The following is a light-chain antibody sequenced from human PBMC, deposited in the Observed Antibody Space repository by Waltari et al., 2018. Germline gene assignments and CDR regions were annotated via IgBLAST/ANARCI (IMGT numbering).Light chain of an antibody. CDR3: QERSNWPGGS. Sequence: EIVLKQSPATLSLSPGERATLSCRASQSVYSYLAWYQQKPGLPPRLLIYDASSRATGIPARFVGSGSGTDFTLTISRLEPEDFAVYYCQERSNWPGGSFGGGTKVEIK. V-gene: IGKV3-11*01. CDR1: QSVYSY. J-gene: IGKJ4*01. CDR2: DAS.